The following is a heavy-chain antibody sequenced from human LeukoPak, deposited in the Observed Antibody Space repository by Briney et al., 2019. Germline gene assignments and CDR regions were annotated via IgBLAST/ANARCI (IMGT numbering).Heavy chain of an antibody. D-gene: IGHD5-24*01. CDR2: IIPIFGTA. CDR3: ARDGGDGYNNDYFDY. Sequence: ASVKVSCKASGGTFSSYAISWVRQAPGQGLEWMGGIIPIFGTANYAQKFQGRVTITTDESTSTAYMELSSLRSEDTAVYYCARDGGDGYNNDYFDYWGQETLVTVSS. J-gene: IGHJ4*02. V-gene: IGHV1-69*05. CDR1: GGTFSSYA.